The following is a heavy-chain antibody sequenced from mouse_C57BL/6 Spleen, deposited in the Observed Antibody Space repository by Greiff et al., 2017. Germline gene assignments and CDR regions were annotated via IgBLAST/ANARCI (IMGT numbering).Heavy chain of an antibody. Sequence: QVQLKQSGPELVKPGASVKISCKASGYAFSSSWMNWVKQRPGKGLEWIGRIYPGDGDTNYNEKFKGKATLTADKSSSTAYMQLSSLTSEDSAVYFCARWDGYYAFDYWGQGTTLTVSS. D-gene: IGHD2-3*01. CDR2: IYPGDGDT. J-gene: IGHJ2*01. CDR1: GYAFSSSW. CDR3: ARWDGYYAFDY. V-gene: IGHV1-82*01.